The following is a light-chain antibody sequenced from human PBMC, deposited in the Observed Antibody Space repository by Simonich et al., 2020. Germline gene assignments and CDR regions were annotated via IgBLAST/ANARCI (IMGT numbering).Light chain of an antibody. J-gene: IGKJ2*01. Sequence: DIVMPQSPDSLAVALCERATINCKSSQCGLYSSNNKNYLSCYHQKPGKPPKLLFYWAYTRESGVHDRFSCSGSETDITRTISSLQAEDVAVYYCQQYYSTPYTFGQGTKLEIK. CDR2: WAY. CDR3: QQYYSTPYT. CDR1: QCGLYSSNNKNY. V-gene: IGKV4-1*01.